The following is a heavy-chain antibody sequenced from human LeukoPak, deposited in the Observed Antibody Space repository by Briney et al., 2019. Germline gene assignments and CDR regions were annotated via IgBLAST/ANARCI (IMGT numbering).Heavy chain of an antibody. CDR1: GFTFSDHY. D-gene: IGHD7-27*01. J-gene: IGHJ4*02. CDR3: ARGHWGLDY. Sequence: GGSLRLSCAVSGFTFSDHYMTWIRQALGKGLEYISYLSNRGSDIFYADSVKGRFSISRDNAKNSLYLQMNSLRVEDTAMYYCARGHWGLDYWGQGTLVTVSS. CDR2: LSNRGSDI. V-gene: IGHV3-11*01.